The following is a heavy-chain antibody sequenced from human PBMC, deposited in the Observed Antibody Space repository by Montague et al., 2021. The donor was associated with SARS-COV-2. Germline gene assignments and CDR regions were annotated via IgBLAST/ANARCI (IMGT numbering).Heavy chain of an antibody. CDR3: ATGFSGYSSSWFDKPLREVEHAGPEFDY. D-gene: IGHD6-13*01. CDR1: GYSISSSNW. Sequence: SETLSLTCAVSGYSISSSNWWGWIRQLPGKGLEWIGYIYYSGSTYYNPSLKSRVTMSVDTSKNQFSLKLSSVTAVDTAVYYCATGFSGYSSSWFDKPLREVEHAGPEFDYWGQGTLVTVSS. J-gene: IGHJ4*02. CDR2: IYYSGST. V-gene: IGHV4-28*01.